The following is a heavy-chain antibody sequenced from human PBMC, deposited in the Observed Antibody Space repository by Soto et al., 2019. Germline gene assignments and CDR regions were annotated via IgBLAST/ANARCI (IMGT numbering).Heavy chain of an antibody. D-gene: IGHD2-8*01. CDR1: GFTFSSYW. CDR2: INSDGSST. CDR3: ARGVSLNSYFDL. V-gene: IGHV3-74*01. Sequence: EVQLVESGGGLVQPGGSLRLSCAASGFTFSSYWMHWVRQAPGKGLVLVSRINSDGSSTSYADSVKGRFTIYRDNAKNTLYLQMNSLRAEDTAVYYCARGVSLNSYFDLWGRSTLVTVSS. J-gene: IGHJ2*01.